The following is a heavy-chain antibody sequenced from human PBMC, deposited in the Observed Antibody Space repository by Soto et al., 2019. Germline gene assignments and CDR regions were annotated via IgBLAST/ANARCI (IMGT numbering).Heavy chain of an antibody. CDR1: GFTVKDHG. J-gene: IGHJ3*01. D-gene: IGHD1-26*01. CDR3: AKAPFQWEFRGFDV. V-gene: IGHV3-30*18. CDR2: VLNDGRNT. Sequence: QVQLVESGGGVVQPGRSLRLSCAASGFTVKDHGMHWVRQAPGKGLEWVAVVLNDGRNTRYAQSVKGRFTISRDDAKNTLSLQMNSRRTEDTAVYYCAKAPFQWEFRGFDVWGQGAMVTVSS.